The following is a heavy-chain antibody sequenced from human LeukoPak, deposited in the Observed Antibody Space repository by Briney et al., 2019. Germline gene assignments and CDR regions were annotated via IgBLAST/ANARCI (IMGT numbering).Heavy chain of an antibody. CDR1: GDSVSSNCAA. Sequence: SQTLSLTCVISGDSVSSNCAAWNWIRQSPSRGLEWLGRTYYRSKWYNDYAVSVKSRMTINADTSKNQFSLQLNSVTPEDTAVYYCARAGGDSWYFDYWGQGTLVTVSS. CDR3: ARAGGDSWYFDY. V-gene: IGHV6-1*01. CDR2: TYYRSKWYN. J-gene: IGHJ4*02. D-gene: IGHD2-21*02.